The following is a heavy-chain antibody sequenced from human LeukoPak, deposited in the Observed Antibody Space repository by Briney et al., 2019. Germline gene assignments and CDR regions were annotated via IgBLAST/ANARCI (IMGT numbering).Heavy chain of an antibody. Sequence: GGSLRLSCAASGFTFSSYAMSWVRQAPGKGLEWVSAISGSGGSTYYADSVKGRFTISRDNSKNTLYLQMNSLRAEDTAVYYRAKGVQLWLLQDYWGQGTLVTVSS. CDR2: ISGSGGST. CDR1: GFTFSSYA. D-gene: IGHD5-18*01. CDR3: AKGVQLWLLQDY. J-gene: IGHJ4*02. V-gene: IGHV3-23*01.